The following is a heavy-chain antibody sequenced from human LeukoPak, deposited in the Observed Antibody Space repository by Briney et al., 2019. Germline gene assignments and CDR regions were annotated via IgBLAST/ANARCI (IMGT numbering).Heavy chain of an antibody. CDR1: GYTFTIYD. CDR2: MNPDNGGT. D-gene: IGHD3-3*01. Sequence: ASVKVSCKASGYTFTIYDINWVRQAPGQGLEWVGWMNPDNGGTVYAQKFQGRVTMTRDTSTGTLYMELNSLRSEDTAVYYCARGAIFGVTPRGYGMDVWGQGTTVTVSS. V-gene: IGHV1-8*01. CDR3: ARGAIFGVTPRGYGMDV. J-gene: IGHJ6*02.